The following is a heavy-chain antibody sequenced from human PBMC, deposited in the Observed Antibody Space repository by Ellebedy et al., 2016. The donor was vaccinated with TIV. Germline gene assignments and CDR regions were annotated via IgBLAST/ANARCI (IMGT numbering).Heavy chain of an antibody. CDR1: GFTFSSYG. V-gene: IGHV3-33*08. J-gene: IGHJ4*02. D-gene: IGHD6-13*01. CDR3: GRLGVIAGAGASDY. CDR2: IWYDGSNK. Sequence: PGGSLRLSCAASGFTFSSYGMHWVRQAPGKGLEWVAVIWYDGSNKYYADSVKGRFTISRDNSKNTLYLQMSSLRAEDTAVYYCGRLGVIAGAGASDYWGQGTLVIVSS.